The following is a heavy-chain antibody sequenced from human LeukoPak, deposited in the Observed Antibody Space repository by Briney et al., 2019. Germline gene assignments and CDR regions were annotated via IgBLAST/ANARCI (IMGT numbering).Heavy chain of an antibody. CDR1: GFTFSSYA. V-gene: IGHV3-23*01. CDR3: TTLNWNYGQNGY. J-gene: IGHJ4*02. CDR2: ISGSGGST. Sequence: GGSLRLSCAASGFTFSSYAMSWVRQAPGKGLEWVSAISGSGGSTYYAGSVKGRFTISRDNSKNTLYLQMNSLRAEDTAVYYCTTLNWNYGQNGYWGQGTLVAVSS. D-gene: IGHD1-7*01.